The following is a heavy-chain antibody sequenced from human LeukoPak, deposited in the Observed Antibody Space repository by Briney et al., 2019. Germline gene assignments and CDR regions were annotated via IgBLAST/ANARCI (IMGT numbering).Heavy chain of an antibody. D-gene: IGHD2-15*01. CDR3: ARDFFHGHCSGLSCFLLDY. Sequence: ASVKVSCKASGYIFTRYGISWVRQAPGQGLEWMGWISAHYGNTNYAQKFQDRVTMTTDTSTNTAYMELRSLRPDDTAVYYCARDFFHGHCSGLSCFLLDYWGQGSLVTVPS. V-gene: IGHV1-18*04. J-gene: IGHJ4*02. CDR2: ISAHYGNT. CDR1: GYIFTRYG.